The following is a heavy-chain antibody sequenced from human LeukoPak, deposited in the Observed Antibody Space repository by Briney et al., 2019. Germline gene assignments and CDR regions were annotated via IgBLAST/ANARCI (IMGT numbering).Heavy chain of an antibody. CDR2: ISGSGTST. V-gene: IGHV3-23*01. J-gene: IGHJ4*02. CDR3: AKDFRIGYSAHFDY. Sequence: GGSLRLSCAASGFTFSNYAMSWVRQAPGKGLEWVSGISGSGTSTYHADSVKGRFTISRDNSKNTLYLQMDSLRGEDTAVYYCAKDFRIGYSAHFDYWGQGALVTVSS. CDR1: GFTFSNYA. D-gene: IGHD2-21*01.